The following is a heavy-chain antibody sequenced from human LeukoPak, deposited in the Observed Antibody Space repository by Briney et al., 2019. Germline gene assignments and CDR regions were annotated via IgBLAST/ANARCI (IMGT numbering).Heavy chain of an antibody. CDR3: GRDVGYSYGVDY. Sequence: GGSLRLSCAASGFTFSSYSINWVRQAPGKGLEWISYISSSSSSIYYADSVKGRFTISRDNGKNSLYLQMSSLRAEDTAVYYCGRDVGYSYGVDYWGQGTLVTVSS. CDR1: GFTFSSYS. J-gene: IGHJ4*02. CDR2: ISSSSSSI. D-gene: IGHD5-18*01. V-gene: IGHV3-48*01.